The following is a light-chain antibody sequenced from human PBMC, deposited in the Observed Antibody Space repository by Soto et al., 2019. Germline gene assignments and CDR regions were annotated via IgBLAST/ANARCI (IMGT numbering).Light chain of an antibody. J-gene: IGKJ3*01. CDR2: GAS. CDR1: QSINNRY. V-gene: IGKV3-20*01. CDR3: QQFGSSPGFT. Sequence: EIVLTQSPGTLSLSPGERATLSCRASQSINNRYLAWYQQKPGQAPRLLIYGASSRATGIPYRFIGSGSGTDFTLTISRLEPEDFAVYYCQQFGSSPGFTFGPGTKVDIK.